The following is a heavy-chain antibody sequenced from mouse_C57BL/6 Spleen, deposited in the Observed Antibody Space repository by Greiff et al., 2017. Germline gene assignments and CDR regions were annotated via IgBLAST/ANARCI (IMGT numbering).Heavy chain of an antibody. CDR3: AISTVVAPQGY. Sequence: QVQLQQPGAELVKPGASVKVSCKASGYTFTSYWLHWVKQRPGQGLEWIGRIHPSDSDTNYNQKFKGKATLTVDKSSSTAYMQLSSLTSEDSAVYCCAISTVVAPQGYWGQGTTLTVSS. J-gene: IGHJ2*01. CDR2: IHPSDSDT. D-gene: IGHD1-1*01. CDR1: GYTFTSYW. V-gene: IGHV1-74*01.